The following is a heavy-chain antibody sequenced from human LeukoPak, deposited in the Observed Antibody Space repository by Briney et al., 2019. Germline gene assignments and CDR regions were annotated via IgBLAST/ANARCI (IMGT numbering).Heavy chain of an antibody. CDR3: ARALDYYDSSGERAYYFDY. Sequence: SQTLSLTCTVSGGSISSGDYYWSWIRQPPGKGLEWIGYIYYSGSTYYNPSLKSRVTISVDTSKNQLSLKLSSVTAADTAVYYCARALDYYDSSGERAYYFDYWGQGTLVTVSS. D-gene: IGHD3-22*01. CDR1: GGSISSGDYY. V-gene: IGHV4-30-4*01. CDR2: IYYSGST. J-gene: IGHJ4*02.